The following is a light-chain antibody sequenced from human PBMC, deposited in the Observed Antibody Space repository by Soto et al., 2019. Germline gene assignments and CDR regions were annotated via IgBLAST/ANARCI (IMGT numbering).Light chain of an antibody. V-gene: IGKV3-20*01. CDR1: QSVSSSY. CDR2: GAS. CDR3: EHYHTS. Sequence: EIVLTQSPGTLSLSPGERATLSCRASQSVSSSYLAWYQQKPGQPPRLLIYGASSRATGSPDRVSGSGSGTDFTLTITRLEPEDFAVYYCEHYHTSFGGGTKVEIK. J-gene: IGKJ4*01.